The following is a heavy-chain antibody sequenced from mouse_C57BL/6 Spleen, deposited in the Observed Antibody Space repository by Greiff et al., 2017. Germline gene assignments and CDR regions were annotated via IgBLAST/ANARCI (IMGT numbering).Heavy chain of an antibody. CDR2: IDPENGDT. V-gene: IGHV14-4*01. D-gene: IGHD2-5*01. Sequence: EVQLQQSGAELVRPGASVKLSCTASGFNIKDDYMHWVKQRPEQGLEWIGWIDPENGDTEYASKFQGKATITADTSSNTAYLQLSSRTSEDTAVYYCTAYYSNPWGQGTTLTVSS. J-gene: IGHJ2*01. CDR3: TAYYSNP. CDR1: GFNIKDDY.